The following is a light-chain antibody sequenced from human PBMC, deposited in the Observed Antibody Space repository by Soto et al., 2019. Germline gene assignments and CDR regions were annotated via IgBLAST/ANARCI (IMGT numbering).Light chain of an antibody. Sequence: QSALTQPRSVSGSPGQSVTISCTGTNNDVGGYNYVSWHQHHPGKAPKLMIYDVTKRPSGVPDRFSGSKSGNTASLTISGLQPEDEADYYCCSYAGGPRVFGTGTKLTVL. CDR3: CSYAGGPRV. V-gene: IGLV2-11*01. CDR2: DVT. CDR1: NNDVGGYNY. J-gene: IGLJ1*01.